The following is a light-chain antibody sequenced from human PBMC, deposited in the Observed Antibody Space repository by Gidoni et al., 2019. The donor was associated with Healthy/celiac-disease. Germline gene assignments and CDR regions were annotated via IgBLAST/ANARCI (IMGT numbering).Light chain of an antibody. CDR1: QRVSSY. Sequence: EIVLTQSPATLSLSPGERATLSCRASQRVSSYLAWYQQKPGQAPRLLIYDASNRATGIPARFSGSGSGTDFTLTISSLEPEDFAVYYCQQRGNWPPTFGGGTKVEIK. CDR3: QQRGNWPPT. V-gene: IGKV3-11*01. CDR2: DAS. J-gene: IGKJ4*01.